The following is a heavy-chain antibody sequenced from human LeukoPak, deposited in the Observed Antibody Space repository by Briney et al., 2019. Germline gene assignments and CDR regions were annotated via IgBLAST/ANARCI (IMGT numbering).Heavy chain of an antibody. CDR1: GYTLTELS. J-gene: IGHJ4*02. Sequence: ASVKVSCKVSGYTLTELSMHWVRQAPGKGLEWMGRFDPEDGETIYAQKFQGRVTMTEDTSTDTAYMELSSLRSEDTAVYYCATARIDTIFGVVTPYYFDYWGQGTLVTVSS. CDR2: FDPEDGET. V-gene: IGHV1-24*01. D-gene: IGHD3-3*01. CDR3: ATARIDTIFGVVTPYYFDY.